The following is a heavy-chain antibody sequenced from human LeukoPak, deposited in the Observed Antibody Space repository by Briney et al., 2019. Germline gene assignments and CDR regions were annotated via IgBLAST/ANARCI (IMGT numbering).Heavy chain of an antibody. CDR3: ARARTRGYSGYGEGY. Sequence: ASXFTFSRYWMSWVRQAPGKGLEWVAXIKQDGSEKYYVDSVKGRFTISRDNAKNSLYLQMNSLRAEGTAVYYCARARTRGYSGYGEGYWGQGTLVTVSS. D-gene: IGHD5-12*01. CDR1: XFTFSRYW. V-gene: IGHV3-7*03. CDR2: IKQDGSEK. J-gene: IGHJ4*02.